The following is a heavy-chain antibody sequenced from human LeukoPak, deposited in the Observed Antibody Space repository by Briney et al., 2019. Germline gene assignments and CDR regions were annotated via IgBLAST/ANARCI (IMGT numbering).Heavy chain of an antibody. J-gene: IGHJ5*02. V-gene: IGHV4-34*01. CDR2: INHSGST. Sequence: SETLSLTCAVYGGSFSGYYWSWIRQPPGKGLEWIGEINHSGSTNYNPSLKSRVTISVDTSKNQFSLKLTSVTAADTAVYYCARGLHCGGGSCYPWDQGTLVTVSS. CDR3: ARGLHCGGGSCYP. D-gene: IGHD2-15*01. CDR1: GGSFSGYY.